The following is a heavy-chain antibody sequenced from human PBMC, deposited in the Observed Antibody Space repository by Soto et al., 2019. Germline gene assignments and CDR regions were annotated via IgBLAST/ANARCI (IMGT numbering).Heavy chain of an antibody. D-gene: IGHD3-10*01. CDR2: ISSSSSYI. CDR3: ARDSVRGVITPTVDFDY. Sequence: ESGGGLVKPGGSLRLSCAASGFTFSSYSMNWVRQAPGKGLEWVSSISSSSSYIYYADSVKGRFTISRDIAKNSLYLQMNSLRAEDTAVYYCARDSVRGVITPTVDFDYWGQGTLVTVSS. J-gene: IGHJ4*02. V-gene: IGHV3-21*01. CDR1: GFTFSSYS.